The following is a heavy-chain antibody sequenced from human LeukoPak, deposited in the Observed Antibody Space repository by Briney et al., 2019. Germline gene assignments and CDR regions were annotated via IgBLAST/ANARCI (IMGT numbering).Heavy chain of an antibody. CDR3: ARGERVWIAAAGKIDY. V-gene: IGHV3-30-3*01. Sequence: GGSLRLSCAASGFTFSSYAMHWVRQAPGKGLEWAAVISYDGSNKYYADSVKGRFTISRDNSKNTLYLQMNSLRAEDTAVYYCARGERVWIAAAGKIDYWGQGTLVTVSS. J-gene: IGHJ4*02. CDR2: ISYDGSNK. CDR1: GFTFSSYA. D-gene: IGHD6-13*01.